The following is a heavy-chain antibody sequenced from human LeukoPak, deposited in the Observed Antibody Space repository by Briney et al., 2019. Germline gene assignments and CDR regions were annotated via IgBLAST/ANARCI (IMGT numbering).Heavy chain of an antibody. J-gene: IGHJ6*02. V-gene: IGHV3-33*01. D-gene: IGHD7-27*01. CDR1: GFTFTSYG. CDR2: IWYDGSNK. Sequence: RGSLRLSCAAPGFTFTSYGMHWVRQAPGKGLEWVAVIWYDGSNKYYADSVKGRFTISRDNSKNTLYLQMNSLRAEDTAVYYCARQSGLTGPYYYYGMDVWGQGTTVTVSS. CDR3: ARQSGLTGPYYYYGMDV.